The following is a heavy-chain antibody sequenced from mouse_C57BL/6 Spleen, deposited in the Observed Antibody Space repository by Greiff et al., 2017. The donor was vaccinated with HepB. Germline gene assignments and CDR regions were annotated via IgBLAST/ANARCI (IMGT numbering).Heavy chain of an antibody. V-gene: IGHV1-80*01. CDR1: GYAFSSYW. D-gene: IGHD2-3*01. Sequence: QVQLQQSGAELVKPGASVKISCKASGYAFSSYWMNWVKQRPGKGLEWIGQIYPGDGDTNYNGKFKGKATLTADKSSSTAYMQLSSLTSEDSAVYFCARTSDGYYTDYWGQGTTLTVSS. J-gene: IGHJ2*01. CDR2: IYPGDGDT. CDR3: ARTSDGYYTDY.